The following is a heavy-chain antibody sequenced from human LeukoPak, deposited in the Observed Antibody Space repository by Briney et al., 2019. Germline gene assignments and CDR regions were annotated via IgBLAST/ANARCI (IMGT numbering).Heavy chain of an antibody. CDR3: ARNYYGSGSFYVHN. D-gene: IGHD3-10*01. J-gene: IGHJ4*02. V-gene: IGHV4-61*05. Sequence: SEILSLTCTVSGGSISSSSYYWGWIRQPPGKGLEWIGLIYHSGTTHYNPSLKSRLTFSLDKSKNQFSLKLTSVTAADTALYYCARNYYGSGSFYVHNWGQGTLVTVSS. CDR1: GGSISSSSYY. CDR2: IYHSGTT.